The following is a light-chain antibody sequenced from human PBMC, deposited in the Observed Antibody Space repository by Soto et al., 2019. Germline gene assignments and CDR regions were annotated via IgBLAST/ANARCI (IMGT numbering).Light chain of an antibody. CDR1: QTTSSW. V-gene: IGKV1-5*03. CDR2: KAS. CDR3: QQYNSYWT. Sequence: EIQMTKSPSTLSGSVGDRVTITCRASQTTSSWLAWYQQKPGKAPKLLIYKASTLKSGVPSRFSGSGSGTEFTLTISSLQPDDFATYYCQQYNSYWTFGQGTKVDNK. J-gene: IGKJ1*01.